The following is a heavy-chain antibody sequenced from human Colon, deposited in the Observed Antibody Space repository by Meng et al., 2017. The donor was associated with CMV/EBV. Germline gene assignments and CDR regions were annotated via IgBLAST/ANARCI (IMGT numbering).Heavy chain of an antibody. CDR3: ARDKGTGAFDY. D-gene: IGHD3/OR15-3a*01. CDR1: GFTFGDYA. Sequence: GGSLRLSCTASGFTFGDYAMSWVRQAPGKGLEWVGFIRSKAYGGTTEYAASVKGRFTISRDTPKDTLYLEVKSLKTDDTAIYYCARDKGTGAFDYWGQGSLVTVSS. J-gene: IGHJ4*02. CDR2: IRSKAYGGTT. V-gene: IGHV3-49*04.